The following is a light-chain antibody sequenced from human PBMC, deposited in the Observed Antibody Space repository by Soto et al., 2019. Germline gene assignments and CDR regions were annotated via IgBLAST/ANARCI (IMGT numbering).Light chain of an antibody. V-gene: IGLV1-40*01. CDR1: SSNIGAPYD. J-gene: IGLJ1*01. CDR3: QSYDSSPSGYV. Sequence: SALTQPPSVSGAPGQTVIISCSGSSSNIGAPYDVNWYRQLPGTVPKLLIYGNHNRPSGVPDRFSGSKSGTSASLAITGLQAEDEADYYCQSYDSSPSGYVFGTGTKVTVL. CDR2: GNH.